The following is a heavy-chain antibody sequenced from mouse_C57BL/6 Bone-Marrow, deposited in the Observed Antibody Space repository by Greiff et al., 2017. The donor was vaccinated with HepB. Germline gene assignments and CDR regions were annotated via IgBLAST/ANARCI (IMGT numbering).Heavy chain of an antibody. CDR3: ARRFYYDYDEGYFDV. J-gene: IGHJ1*03. CDR1: GFTFSDYG. CDR2: ISNLAYSI. D-gene: IGHD2-4*01. V-gene: IGHV5-15*04. Sequence: DVMLVESGGGLVQPGGSLKLSCAASGFTFSDYGMAWVRQAPRKGPEWVAFISNLAYSIYYADTVTGRFTISRENAKNTLYLEMSSLRSEDTAMYYCARRFYYDYDEGYFDVWGTGTTVTVSS.